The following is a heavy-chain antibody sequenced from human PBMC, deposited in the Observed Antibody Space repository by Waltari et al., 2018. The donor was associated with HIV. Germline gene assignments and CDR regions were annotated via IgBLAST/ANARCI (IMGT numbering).Heavy chain of an antibody. Sequence: EVQLLESGGGLVQPGGSLRLSCRASGFSFSIYAMNCVRQAPGKGLEWVSGISGSGDNRYYADSVKGRFTISRDNSKNKVFLQMKSLRPEDTAFYYCTKDPVTAVGNINWFDPWGQGTLVTVSS. D-gene: IGHD6-13*01. V-gene: IGHV3-23*01. J-gene: IGHJ5*02. CDR2: ISGSGDNR. CDR3: TKDPVTAVGNINWFDP. CDR1: GFSFSIYA.